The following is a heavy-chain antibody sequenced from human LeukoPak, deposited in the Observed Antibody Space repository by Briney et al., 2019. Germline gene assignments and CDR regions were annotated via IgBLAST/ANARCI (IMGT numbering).Heavy chain of an antibody. D-gene: IGHD2-2*01. CDR1: GFSFSTYS. CDR2: ISSNSGSI. CDR3: ARGLGYCSSTSCRGNWFDP. J-gene: IGHJ5*02. V-gene: IGHV3-48*01. Sequence: GGSLRLSCAASGFSFSTYSMHWVRQAPGKGLEWVSYISSNSGSIYYADSVKGRFTISRDNAKNSLYLQMSSLRAEDTAVYYCARGLGYCSSTSCRGNWFDPWGQGTLVTVSS.